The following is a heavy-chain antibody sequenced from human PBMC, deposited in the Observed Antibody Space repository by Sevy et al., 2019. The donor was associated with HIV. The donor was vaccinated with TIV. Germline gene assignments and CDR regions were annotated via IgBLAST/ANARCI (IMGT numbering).Heavy chain of an antibody. CDR3: APGSLS. Sequence: GGSLRLSCAASGFTFSDYQMNWVRHAPGEGLEWVSYISTSGDTIYYADSVEGRFTISRDNAKNSLYLQMSSLRVEDTAIYYCAPGSLSWGQGTLVTV. J-gene: IGHJ5*02. D-gene: IGHD3-10*01. V-gene: IGHV3-48*03. CDR1: GFTFSDYQ. CDR2: ISTSGDTI.